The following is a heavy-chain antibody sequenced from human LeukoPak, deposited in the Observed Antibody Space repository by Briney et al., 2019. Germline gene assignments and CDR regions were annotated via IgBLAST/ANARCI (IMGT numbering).Heavy chain of an antibody. J-gene: IGHJ4*02. Sequence: SETLSLTCTVSGGSISSYYWSWIRQPPGKGLEWIGYIYYSGSTNYNPSLTSRVTISVDTSKNQFSLKLSSVTAADTAVYYCARAAYDFWSGVYFDYWGQGTLVTVSS. V-gene: IGHV4-59*01. CDR2: IYYSGST. CDR1: GGSISSYY. D-gene: IGHD3-3*01. CDR3: ARAAYDFWSGVYFDY.